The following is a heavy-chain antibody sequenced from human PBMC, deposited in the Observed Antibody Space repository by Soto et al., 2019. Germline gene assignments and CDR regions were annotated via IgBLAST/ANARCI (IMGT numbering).Heavy chain of an antibody. CDR2: INPSGGST. D-gene: IGHD2-15*01. V-gene: IGHV1-46*01. J-gene: IGHJ5*02. CDR3: ARGFANCSGGSCYRYNWFDP. Sequence: ASVKVSCKASGYTFTSYYMHWVRQAPGQGLEWMGIINPSGGSTSYAQKFQGRVTMTRDTSTSTVYMELSSLRSEDTAVYYCARGFANCSGGSCYRYNWFDPWGQGTLVTVSS. CDR1: GYTFTSYY.